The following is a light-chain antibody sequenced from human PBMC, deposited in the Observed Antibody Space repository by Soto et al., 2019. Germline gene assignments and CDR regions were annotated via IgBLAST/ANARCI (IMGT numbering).Light chain of an antibody. Sequence: EVVLTESPVTLSLSPGERATLSCRASQSFRGLLAWYQQKPGQAPRLLIYGASSRATGIPDRFSGSGSGTDFTLTISRLEPEDFAVYYCQQYGTSPITFGQGTRLAIK. V-gene: IGKV3-20*01. J-gene: IGKJ5*01. CDR3: QQYGTSPIT. CDR1: QSFRGL. CDR2: GAS.